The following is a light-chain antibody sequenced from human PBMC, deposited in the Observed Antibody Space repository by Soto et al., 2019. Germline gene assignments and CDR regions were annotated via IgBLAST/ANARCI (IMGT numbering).Light chain of an antibody. J-gene: IGKJ3*01. V-gene: IGKV1-39*01. CDR3: QQSYSTIT. Sequence: DIHMTQSPSSLSASVGYRVTITCRAIQSISSYLNWYQQKPGKAPKLLIYAASSLQSGVPSRFSGSGSGTDFTLTISSLQPEAFATYYCQQSYSTITFGPGTKVDI. CDR2: AAS. CDR1: QSISSY.